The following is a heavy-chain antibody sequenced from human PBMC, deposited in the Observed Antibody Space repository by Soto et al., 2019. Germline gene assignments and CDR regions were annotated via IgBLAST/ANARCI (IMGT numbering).Heavy chain of an antibody. J-gene: IGHJ5*02. CDR3: ARAPIRSYYYDSSGYRPRPNWFDP. CDR2: IYYSGGT. V-gene: IGHV4-30-4*01. Sequence: QVQLQESGPGLVKPSQTLSLTCIVSGASIRSGDYFWSWIRQPPGKGLECIAYIYYSGGTYYNPSLESRVTISVDTSKNHFPLKLSSVTAADTAIYYCARAPIRSYYYDSSGYRPRPNWFDPWCQGTRVTVSS. CDR1: GASIRSGDYF. D-gene: IGHD3-22*01.